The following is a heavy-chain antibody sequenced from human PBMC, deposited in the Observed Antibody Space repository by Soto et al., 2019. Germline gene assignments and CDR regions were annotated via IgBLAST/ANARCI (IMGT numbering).Heavy chain of an antibody. CDR1: GYTFTSYG. Sequence: AVVKVSCKASGYTFTSYGISLVRQAPGQGLEWMGWISAYNGNTNYAQKLQGRVTMTTDTSTSTAYMELRSLRSDDTAVYYCAIPYCSGGSCYSNFGYWGQGTLVTVSS. CDR3: AIPYCSGGSCYSNFGY. J-gene: IGHJ4*02. V-gene: IGHV1-18*01. D-gene: IGHD2-15*01. CDR2: ISAYNGNT.